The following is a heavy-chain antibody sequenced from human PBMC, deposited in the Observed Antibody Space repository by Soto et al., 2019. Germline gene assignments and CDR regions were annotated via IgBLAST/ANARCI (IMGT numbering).Heavy chain of an antibody. J-gene: IGHJ4*02. V-gene: IGHV2-5*02. CDR2: IYWDDDK. D-gene: IGHD7-27*01. Sequence: QITLKESGPTLVKPTQTLTLTCTFSGFSLSTSGVGVGWIRQPPGKALEWLALIYWDDDKRYSPSLKSRLAITQDTYKNQVVLTMTNMDPVDTATYYCAHSLIPNWGSRGAFEYWGQGTLNTVSS. CDR3: AHSLIPNWGSRGAFEY. CDR1: GFSLSTSGVG.